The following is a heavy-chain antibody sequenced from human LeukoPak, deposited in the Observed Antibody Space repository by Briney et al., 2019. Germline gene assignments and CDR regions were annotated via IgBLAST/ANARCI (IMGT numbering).Heavy chain of an antibody. D-gene: IGHD5-12*01. V-gene: IGHV3-53*01. CDR2: IYSDDRT. CDR3: ARGGAYDSHGVLDY. CDR1: AFTVSNKY. J-gene: IGHJ4*02. Sequence: PGGSLRLSCAGSAFTVSNKYMSWVRQAPGKGLEWVSVIYSDDRTYYADSVKGRFTISRDNSKNTLYLQMSSLRAEDAALYYCARGGAYDSHGVLDYWGQGALVTVSS.